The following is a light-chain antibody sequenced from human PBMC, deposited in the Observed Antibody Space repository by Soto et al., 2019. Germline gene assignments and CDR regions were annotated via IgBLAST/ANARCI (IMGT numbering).Light chain of an antibody. CDR3: QQYGNSPIT. V-gene: IGKV3-20*01. CDR1: RSVDSH. J-gene: IGKJ5*01. CDR2: GAS. Sequence: EVVLTQSPATLSLSPGETATLSCRASRSVDSHLAWYQQKPGQAPRLLIYGASSRATGIPDRFSGSGSGTDFTLTISRLEPEDFAVYYCQQYGNSPITFGQGTRLEIK.